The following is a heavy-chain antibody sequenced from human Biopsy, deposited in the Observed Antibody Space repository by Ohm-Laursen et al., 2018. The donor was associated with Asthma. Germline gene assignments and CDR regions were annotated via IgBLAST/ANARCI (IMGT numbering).Heavy chain of an antibody. Sequence: SVKASCKAPGGTFSNFAISWVRQAPGQGLEWLGGIMTVFGTTNYAQKFQGRVTVTADESTSTAYMEVTSLRSEDTAIYYCARCQVGYSSGWSLLLKKIYYSGMDVWGQGTAVTVSS. J-gene: IGHJ6*02. CDR1: GGTFSNFA. CDR3: ARCQVGYSSGWSLLLKKIYYSGMDV. D-gene: IGHD6-19*01. CDR2: IMTVFGTT. V-gene: IGHV1-69*13.